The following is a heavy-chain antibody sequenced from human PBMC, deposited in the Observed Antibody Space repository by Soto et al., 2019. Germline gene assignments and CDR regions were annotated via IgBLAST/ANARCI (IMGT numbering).Heavy chain of an antibody. CDR1: GFTFSSHG. J-gene: IGHJ4*02. CDR2: ISYDGSNK. CDR3: ARTFVRLVSLTSVRADY. D-gene: IGHD2-8*01. Sequence: QVQLEESGGGVVQPGRSLRLSCAASGFTFSSHGMHWVRQAPGRGLEWVAAISYDGSNKDYADSVKGRSTISRDNSKHTLYLQMTRLRAEDTALYCCARTFVRLVSLTSVRADYWGQGTLVTVSS. V-gene: IGHV3-30*03.